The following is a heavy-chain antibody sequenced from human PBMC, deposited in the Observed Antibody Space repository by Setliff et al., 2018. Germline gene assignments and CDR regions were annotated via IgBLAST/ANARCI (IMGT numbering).Heavy chain of an antibody. D-gene: IGHD3-10*01. CDR3: ARESATIGEFPLYYFDK. Sequence: SETLSLTCAVCGGAFSGYNWNWIRQPPGKGLEWIGEINHYGSANYNASLKSRVTMSVDSSKNQFSLRLSSVTAADAAVYFCARESATIGEFPLYYFDKWGQGIPVTVSS. CDR2: INHYGSA. V-gene: IGHV4-34*01. J-gene: IGHJ4*02. CDR1: GGAFSGYN.